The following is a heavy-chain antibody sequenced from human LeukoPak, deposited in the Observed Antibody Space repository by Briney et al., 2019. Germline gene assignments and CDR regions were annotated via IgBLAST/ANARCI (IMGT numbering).Heavy chain of an antibody. D-gene: IGHD4-17*01. CDR1: GXTFINYG. CDR2: ISYDGTNK. J-gene: IGHJ4*02. V-gene: IGHV3-30*18. CDR3: ANYGDYQYFDY. Sequence: GGSLRLSCAASGXTFINYGMHWVRQAPGKGLEWVAVISYDGTNKYYADSVKGRFTISRDNSKNTLYLQMNSLKTDDTAVYCCANYGDYQYFDYWGQGTPVTVSS.